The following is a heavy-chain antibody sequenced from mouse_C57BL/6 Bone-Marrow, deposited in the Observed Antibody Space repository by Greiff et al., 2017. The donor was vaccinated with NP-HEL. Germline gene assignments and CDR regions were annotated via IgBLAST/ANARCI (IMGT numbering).Heavy chain of an antibody. Sequence: QVQLQQSGAELVRPGASVKLSCKASGYTFTDYYINWVKQRPGQGLEWIARIYPGSGNTYYNEKFKGKATLTAETSSSTAYMQLSSLTSEDSAVYCCARHYYGSSLNYFDYWGQGTTLTVSS. CDR3: ARHYYGSSLNYFDY. V-gene: IGHV1-76*01. J-gene: IGHJ2*01. CDR1: GYTFTDYY. CDR2: IYPGSGNT. D-gene: IGHD1-1*01.